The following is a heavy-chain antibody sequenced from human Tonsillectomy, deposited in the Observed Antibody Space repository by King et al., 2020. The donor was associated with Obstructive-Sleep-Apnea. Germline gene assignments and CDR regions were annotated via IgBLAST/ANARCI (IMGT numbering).Heavy chain of an antibody. Sequence: QLQESGPGLVKPSETLSLTCTVSGGSISSSSYYWGWIRQPPGKGLEWIESIYYTGSTYYNPSLKSRVTISVDTSKNQVSLKLSSVTAADTAVYYCAGVRYSYGYLSAFDIWGQGTMVTVSS. J-gene: IGHJ3*02. CDR2: IYYTGST. V-gene: IGHV4-39*07. CDR3: AGVRYSYGYLSAFDI. D-gene: IGHD5-18*01. CDR1: GGSISSSSYY.